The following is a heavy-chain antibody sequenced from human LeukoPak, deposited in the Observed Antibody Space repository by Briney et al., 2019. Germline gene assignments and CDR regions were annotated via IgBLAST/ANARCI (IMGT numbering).Heavy chain of an antibody. V-gene: IGHV4-34*01. J-gene: IGHJ4*02. CDR2: INHSGST. CDR3: ARDSTVGATLLDY. CDR1: GGSFSGYY. D-gene: IGHD1-26*01. Sequence: PSETLSLTCAVYGGSFSGYYWSWIRQPPGKGLEWIGEINHSGSTNYNPSLKSRVTISLDTSKNQFSLKLTSVTAADTAVYYCARDSTVGATLLDYWGQGTLVTVSS.